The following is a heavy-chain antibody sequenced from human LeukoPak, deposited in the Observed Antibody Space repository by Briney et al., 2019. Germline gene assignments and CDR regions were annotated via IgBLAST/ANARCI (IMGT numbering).Heavy chain of an antibody. CDR1: EFTFNTYP. CDR2: IKQDGSEK. V-gene: IGHV3-7*01. J-gene: IGHJ4*02. Sequence: PGGSLRLSCAASEFTFNTYPMTWVRQAPGKGLEWVANIKQDGSEKYHVDSVKGRFTISRDNAKNSLYLQMNSLRAEDTAVYYCARIFGDYGYYFDYWGQGTLVTVSS. CDR3: ARIFGDYGYYFDY. D-gene: IGHD4-17*01.